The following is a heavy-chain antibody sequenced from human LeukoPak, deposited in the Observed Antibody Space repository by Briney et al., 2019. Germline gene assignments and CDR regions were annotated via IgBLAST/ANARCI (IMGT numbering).Heavy chain of an antibody. V-gene: IGHV3-21*01. CDR2: TEPGTGSM. J-gene: IGHJ2*01. CDR3: ARDYRDAYGYRYFDL. CDR1: GFTFSTYS. D-gene: IGHD3-10*01. Sequence: GGSLRLSCAASGFTFSTYSMNWARLAPGKGLEWVSSTEPGTGSMFYADPVQGRFTISRDNAHNSLYLQMNSLRVEDTAVYYCARDYRDAYGYRYFDLWGRGTLVTVSS.